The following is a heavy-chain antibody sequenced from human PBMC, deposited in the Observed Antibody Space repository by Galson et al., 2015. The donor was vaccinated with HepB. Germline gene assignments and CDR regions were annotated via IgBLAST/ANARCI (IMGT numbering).Heavy chain of an antibody. CDR1: GFTVSSKY. CDR3: ATLRGRFGELLGYYFDY. Sequence: SLRLSCAASGFTVSSKYMSWVRQAPGKGLEWVSGIYIGDDSYYADSVKGRFTISRDDSKNTLYLQMNSLRVEDTAVYYCATLRGRFGELLGYYFDYWGQGTLVTVSS. D-gene: IGHD1-26*01. CDR2: IYIGDDS. J-gene: IGHJ4*02. V-gene: IGHV3-66*01.